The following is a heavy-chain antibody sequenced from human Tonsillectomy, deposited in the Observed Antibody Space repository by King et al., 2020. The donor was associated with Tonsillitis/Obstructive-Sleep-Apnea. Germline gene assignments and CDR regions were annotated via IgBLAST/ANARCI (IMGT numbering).Heavy chain of an antibody. D-gene: IGHD1-26*01. CDR2: ISYDGNNK. J-gene: IGHJ3*02. CDR1: GFTFSSYG. V-gene: IGHV3-30*18. CDR3: AKDLEILVVNDAFDI. Sequence: HVQLVESGGGVVQPGRSLRLSCAASGFTFSSYGMHWVRQAPGKGLEWVALISYDGNNKYYADSVKGRFTISRDNSKNTLYLQLNSLRAEDTAVYYCAKDLEILVVNDAFDIWGQGTMVTVSS.